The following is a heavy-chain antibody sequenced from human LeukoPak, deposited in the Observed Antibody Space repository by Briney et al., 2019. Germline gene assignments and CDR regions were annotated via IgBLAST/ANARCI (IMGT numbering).Heavy chain of an antibody. V-gene: IGHV1-69*04. CDR1: GGTFSSYA. J-gene: IGHJ6*02. Sequence: SVTVSCKASGGTFSSYAISWVRQAPGQGLEWMGRIIPILGIANYAQKFQGRVTITADKSTSTAYMELSSLRSEDTAVYYCARDPSSGSYYNRPYYYGMDVWGQGTTVTVSS. CDR2: IIPILGIA. CDR3: ARDPSSGSYYNRPYYYGMDV. D-gene: IGHD3-10*01.